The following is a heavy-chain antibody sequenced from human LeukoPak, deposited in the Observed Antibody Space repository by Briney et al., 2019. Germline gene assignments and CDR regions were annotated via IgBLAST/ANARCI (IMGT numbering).Heavy chain of an antibody. J-gene: IGHJ3*02. CDR3: AKDSLRSVRGRYYDSSGYYPYDAFDI. Sequence: GGSLRLSCAASGFTFSSYGMSWVRQAPGKGLEWVSGSGSGTSRYYADSVKGRFTISRDNSKNTLYLQMNSLRAEDTAVYYCAKDSLRSVRGRYYDSSGYYPYDAFDIWGQGTMVTVSS. D-gene: IGHD3-22*01. CDR2: SGSGTSR. CDR1: GFTFSSYG. V-gene: IGHV3-23*01.